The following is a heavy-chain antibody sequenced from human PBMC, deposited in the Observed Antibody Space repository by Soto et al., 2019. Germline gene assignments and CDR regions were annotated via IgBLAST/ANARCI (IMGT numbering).Heavy chain of an antibody. D-gene: IGHD1-26*01. CDR3: AKDPLPLDV. J-gene: IGHJ6*02. V-gene: IGHV3-11*01. Sequence: GSLRLSCAASGFTFRDYYMSWIRQAPGKGLVWVTYISSSGSTIYYADAVEGRLTISRDNAKNSLYLQMNSLRAEDTAVYYCAKDPLPLDVWRQRSTVTVSS. CDR1: GFTFRDYY. CDR2: ISSSGSTI.